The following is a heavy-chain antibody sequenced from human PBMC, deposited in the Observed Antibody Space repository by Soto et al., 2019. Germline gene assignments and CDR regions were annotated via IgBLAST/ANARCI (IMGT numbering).Heavy chain of an antibody. CDR2: ISSNGVGT. V-gene: IGHV3-64*01. CDR3: ARRARPDFYYMDV. D-gene: IGHD6-6*01. CDR1: VFTLSGYA. Sequence: PGGPLRLSCAASVFTLSGYAMDWVRQAPGKGLEYVSGISSNGVGTYYANSVQGRFTISRDNSKNTVYLQMGSLRPEDMAVYYCARRARPDFYYMDVWGKGTTVTVSS. J-gene: IGHJ6*03.